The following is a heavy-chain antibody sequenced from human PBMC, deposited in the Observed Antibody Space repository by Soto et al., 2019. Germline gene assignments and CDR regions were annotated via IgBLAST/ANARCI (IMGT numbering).Heavy chain of an antibody. CDR1: GGTFSSYA. J-gene: IGHJ4*02. CDR2: IIPIFGTA. Sequence: GASVKVSCKASGGTFSSYAISWVRQAPGQGLEWMGGIIPIFGTANYAQKFQGRVTITADESTSTAYMELSSLRSEDTAVYYCARYCSGAFYYFDYWGQGTLVTGSS. D-gene: IGHD2-15*01. CDR3: ARYCSGAFYYFDY. V-gene: IGHV1-69*13.